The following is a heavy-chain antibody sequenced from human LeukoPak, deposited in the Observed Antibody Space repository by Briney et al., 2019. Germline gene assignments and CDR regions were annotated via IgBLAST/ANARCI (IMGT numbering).Heavy chain of an antibody. CDR3: ARSIAANTNWFDP. CDR1: GFTFSSCW. D-gene: IGHD2-15*01. Sequence: PGGSLRLSCAASGFTFSSCWMTWVRQAPGKGLEWVANIKQDGSEKYYVDSVKGRFTISRDNAKNSLYLQMNSLRAEDTAVYYCARSIAANTNWFDPWGQGTLVTVSS. CDR2: IKQDGSEK. J-gene: IGHJ5*02. V-gene: IGHV3-7*05.